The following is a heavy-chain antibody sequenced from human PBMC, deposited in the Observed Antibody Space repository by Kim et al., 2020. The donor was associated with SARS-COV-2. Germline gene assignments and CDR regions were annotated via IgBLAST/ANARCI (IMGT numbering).Heavy chain of an antibody. Sequence: GGSLRLSCKASGLNLKNFRIHWVRHVPGKGLEWVARINGDGSGTSYADFVKGRFTVSRDNAKNTVYLQMKNLRVDDTAVFYCARDKDEDYGDYVWAFD. V-gene: IGHV3-74*01. CDR2: INGDGSGT. CDR3: ARDKDEDYGDYVWAFD. CDR1: GLNLKNFR. J-gene: IGHJ3*02. D-gene: IGHD4-17*01.